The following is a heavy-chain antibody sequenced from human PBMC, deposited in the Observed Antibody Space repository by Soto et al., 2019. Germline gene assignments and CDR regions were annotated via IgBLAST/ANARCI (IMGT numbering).Heavy chain of an antibody. CDR3: ARGPNYDQWSPIDF. Sequence: SETLSLTCTVSGGSLSSHYWSWIRQPPGKGLEWIGYFDKSGNTDYNPALKSRLTISVDTSNNQFSLKLRSVTAADTAVYYCARGPNYDQWSPIDFWGQGTLVTVSS. CDR2: FDKSGNT. CDR1: GGSLSSHY. V-gene: IGHV4-59*11. J-gene: IGHJ4*02. D-gene: IGHD3-3*01.